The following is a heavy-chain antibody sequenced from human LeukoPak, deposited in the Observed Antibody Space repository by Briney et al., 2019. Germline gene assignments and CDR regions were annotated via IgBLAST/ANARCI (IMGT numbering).Heavy chain of an antibody. J-gene: IGHJ5*02. CDR1: GGSFSGYY. V-gene: IGHV4-34*01. Sequence: PSETLSLTCAVYGGSFSGYYWSWIRQPPGKGLEWIGEINHSGGTNYNPSLKSRVTISVDTSKNQFSLKLSSVTAADTAVYYCARGRGYCSSTSCWFDPWGQGTLVTVSS. CDR3: ARGRGYCSSTSCWFDP. D-gene: IGHD2-2*01. CDR2: INHSGGT.